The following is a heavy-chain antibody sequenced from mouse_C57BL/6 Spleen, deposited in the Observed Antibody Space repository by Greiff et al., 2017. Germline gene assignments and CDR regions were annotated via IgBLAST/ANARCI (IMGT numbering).Heavy chain of an antibody. V-gene: IGHV5-6*02. CDR2: ISRGGSYP. CDR3: ARGGLRPAWFAS. CDR1: GFTFSSSG. D-gene: IGHD2-4*01. J-gene: IGHJ3*01. Sequence: EVKLVESGGDLVKPGGSLKLSCAASGFTFSSSGMSWVRQTPDKRLEWVATISRGGSYPYYPDSVKGRFTISRDNAKNTLYLQMSSLKSEDTAMYYCARGGLRPAWFASRGQWNLVTVSA.